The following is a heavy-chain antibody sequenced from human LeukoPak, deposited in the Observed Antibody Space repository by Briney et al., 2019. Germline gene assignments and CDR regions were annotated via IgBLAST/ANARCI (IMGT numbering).Heavy chain of an antibody. Sequence: GGSLRLSCAASGFTVSSNYMSWVRQAPGKGLEWVSVIYRGGSTYYPDSVKGRFTISRDNSKNKLYLQMNSLRAEDTAVYYCARHRLRGLWSEIDYWGQGTLVTVSS. CDR3: ARHRLRGLWSEIDY. CDR1: GFTVSSNY. J-gene: IGHJ4*02. V-gene: IGHV3-66*04. CDR2: IYRGGST. D-gene: IGHD5-18*01.